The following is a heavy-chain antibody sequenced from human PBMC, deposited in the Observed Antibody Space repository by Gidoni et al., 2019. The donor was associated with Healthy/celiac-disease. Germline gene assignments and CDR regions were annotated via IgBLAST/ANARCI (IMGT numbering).Heavy chain of an antibody. V-gene: IGHV1-69*06. J-gene: IGHJ4*02. D-gene: IGHD5-18*01. CDR1: GGTFSSYA. Sequence: QVQLVQSGAEGKKPGASVKVSCKASGGTFSSYAISWVRQATGQGREWMGGISPICGTANYPQQFQGTVTLTADTSTRTAYMQLSSLRSEDTAVYYCASGGFRAYSYGLFFDYWGQGTLVTVSS. CDR3: ASGGFRAYSYGLFFDY. CDR2: ISPICGTA.